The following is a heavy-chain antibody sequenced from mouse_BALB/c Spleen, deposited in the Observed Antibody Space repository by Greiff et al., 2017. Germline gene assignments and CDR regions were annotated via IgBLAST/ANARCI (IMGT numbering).Heavy chain of an antibody. CDR3: ARDGRGYAMDY. J-gene: IGHJ4*01. Sequence: QVQLQQSGAELAKPGASEKMSCKASGYTFTSYWMHWVKQRPGQGLEWIGYINPSTGYTEYNQKFKDKATLTADKSSSTAYMQLSSLTSEDSAVYYCARDGRGYAMDYWGQGTSVTVSS. CDR2: INPSTGYT. V-gene: IGHV1-7*01. D-gene: IGHD1-1*01. CDR1: GYTFTSYW.